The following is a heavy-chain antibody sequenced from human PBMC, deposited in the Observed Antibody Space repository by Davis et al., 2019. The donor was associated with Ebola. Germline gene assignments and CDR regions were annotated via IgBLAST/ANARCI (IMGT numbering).Heavy chain of an antibody. CDR3: TSTTNLIDY. V-gene: IGHV3-73*01. Sequence: GESLKISCAASGFTFSGSAMHWVRQASGKGLEWVGRIRSKANSYATAYAASVKGRFTIPRDDSKNTAYLQMNSLKTEDTAVYYCTSTTNLIDYWGQGTLVTVSS. CDR2: IRSKANSYAT. J-gene: IGHJ4*02. D-gene: IGHD1-26*01. CDR1: GFTFSGSA.